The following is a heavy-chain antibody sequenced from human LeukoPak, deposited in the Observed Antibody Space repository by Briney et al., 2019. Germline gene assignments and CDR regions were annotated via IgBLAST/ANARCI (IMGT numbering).Heavy chain of an antibody. J-gene: IGHJ5*02. D-gene: IGHD3-3*01. CDR2: IKQDGSEK. V-gene: IGHV3-7*01. CDR3: ARSLGSTYYDFWSGQSSWFDP. Sequence: PGGSLRLSCAASGFTFSSYWMSWVRQAPGKGREWVANIKQDGSEKYYVDSVKGRVTISRENAKNSLYLQMNSLRAEDTAVYYCARSLGSTYYDFWSGQSSWFDPWGQGTLVTVSS. CDR1: GFTFSSYW.